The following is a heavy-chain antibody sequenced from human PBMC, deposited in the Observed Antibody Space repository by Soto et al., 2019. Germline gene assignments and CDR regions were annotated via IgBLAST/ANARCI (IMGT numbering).Heavy chain of an antibody. D-gene: IGHD3-16*01. CDR2: VHGGGST. CDR1: GFTVSNNH. J-gene: IGHJ4*02. Sequence: VQLVESGGGLIQPGGSLRLSCAASGFTVSNNHMTWVRQAAGKGLELVSFVHGGGSTSYADSVTGGLTISRDNSKTTLYLQMDSLRAEDTAIFYCAGRLTTAASLAYWGRGTLVTVSS. V-gene: IGHV3-53*01. CDR3: AGRLTTAASLAY.